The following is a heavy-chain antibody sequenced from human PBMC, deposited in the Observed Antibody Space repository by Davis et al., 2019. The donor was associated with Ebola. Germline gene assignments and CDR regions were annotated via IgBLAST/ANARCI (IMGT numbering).Heavy chain of an antibody. CDR1: GDIFSNYA. Sequence: SVKVPCKSSGDIFSNYAISWVRQAPGQGLDWMGGIIPLFSTVNYAQKFQGRVTITADESTSTAYMELSSLRSEDTAVYYCARRATIFGVAGPLQYWGQGTLVTVSS. J-gene: IGHJ4*02. CDR3: ARRATIFGVAGPLQY. D-gene: IGHD3-3*01. CDR2: IIPLFSTV. V-gene: IGHV1-69*13.